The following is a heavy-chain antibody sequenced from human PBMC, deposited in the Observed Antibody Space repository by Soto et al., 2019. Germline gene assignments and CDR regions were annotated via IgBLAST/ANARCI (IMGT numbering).Heavy chain of an antibody. D-gene: IGHD3-16*02. CDR2: IMSMLGIT. CDR1: GGTFSSYT. Sequence: QVQLVQSGAEVKKPGSSVKVSCKASGGTFSSYTFSWVRQAPGQGPEWMGRIMSMLGITNYGQKFQGRVTVXXNKAKSTTDLELSSLISEDTAVYYCARYRPALLDVLGQGTTVTVSS. V-gene: IGHV1-69*02. J-gene: IGHJ6*02. CDR3: ARYRPALLDV.